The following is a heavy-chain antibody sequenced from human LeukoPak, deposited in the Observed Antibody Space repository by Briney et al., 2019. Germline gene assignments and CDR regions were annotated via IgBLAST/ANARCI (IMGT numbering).Heavy chain of an antibody. J-gene: IGHJ4*02. CDR3: VRDRSYSGSQPGVVYLDY. V-gene: IGHV3-21*01. D-gene: IGHD1-26*01. CDR1: GFSFAKYN. CDR2: IGTSSRYT. Sequence: GGSLKLSCAASGFSFAKYNMNWVRQAPGKGLEWVSSIGTSSRYTYYEDSLQGRFTISRDDATSSLHLQMDSLRAEDTAVYYCVRDRSYSGSQPGVVYLDYWGQGIMVAVSS.